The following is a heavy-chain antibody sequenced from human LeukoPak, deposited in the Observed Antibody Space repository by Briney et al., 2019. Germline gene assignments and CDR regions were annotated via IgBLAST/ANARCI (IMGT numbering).Heavy chain of an antibody. Sequence: GESLKISCKGSGYSFTSYWIGWVRQMPGKGLEWMGILYPADSDTRYSPSFQGRVTISADKSISTAYLQWSSLKASDTAMYYCARRRDYGGNSDRLDYWGQGTLVTVSS. J-gene: IGHJ4*02. CDR3: ARRRDYGGNSDRLDY. CDR2: LYPADSDT. D-gene: IGHD4-23*01. CDR1: GYSFTSYW. V-gene: IGHV5-51*01.